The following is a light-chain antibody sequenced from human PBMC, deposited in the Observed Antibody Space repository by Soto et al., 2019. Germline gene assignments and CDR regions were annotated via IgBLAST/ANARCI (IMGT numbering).Light chain of an antibody. CDR2: DAS. V-gene: IGKV3D-15*01. CDR1: QSVSYY. Sequence: EIVLTQSPGTLSLSPGERATISCRASQSVSYYLAWYQQKPGQAPRLLIYDASSRATGVPDRFSGSGSGTDFTLTISSLQSEDFAVYYCQQYDKWPRTFGQGTKVEIK. CDR3: QQYDKWPRT. J-gene: IGKJ1*01.